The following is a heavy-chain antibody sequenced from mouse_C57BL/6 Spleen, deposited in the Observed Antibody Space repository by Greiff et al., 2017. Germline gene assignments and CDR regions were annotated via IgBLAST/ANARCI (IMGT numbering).Heavy chain of an antibody. CDR1: GYTFTDYE. J-gene: IGHJ1*03. V-gene: IGHV1-15*01. CDR3: TRRGSSYWYFDV. D-gene: IGHD1-1*01. Sequence: VQVVESGAELVRPGASVTLSCKASGYTFTDYEMHWVKQTPVHGLEWIGAIDPETGGTAYNQKFKGKAILTADKSSSTAYMELRSLTSEDSAVYYCTRRGSSYWYFDVWGTGTTVTVSS. CDR2: IDPETGGT.